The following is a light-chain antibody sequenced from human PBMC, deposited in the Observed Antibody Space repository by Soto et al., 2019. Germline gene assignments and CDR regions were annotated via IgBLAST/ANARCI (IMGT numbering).Light chain of an antibody. CDR3: QQSYSTPYT. J-gene: IGKJ2*01. Sequence: DIPMTQSPSSLSVSVGDRVTITCRASQSISSYLNWYQQKPGKAPKLLIYASFNLQSGVPSRFSGSGSGTDFTLTISSLEPEDFATYYCQQSYSTPYTFGQGTKLEIK. V-gene: IGKV1-39*01. CDR2: ASF. CDR1: QSISSY.